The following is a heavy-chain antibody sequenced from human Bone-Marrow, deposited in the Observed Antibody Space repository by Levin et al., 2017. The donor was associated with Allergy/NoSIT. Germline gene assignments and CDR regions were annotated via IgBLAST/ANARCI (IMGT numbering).Heavy chain of an antibody. CDR1: GYTFTSYD. CDR2: MNPNSGNT. D-gene: IGHD3-9*01. CDR3: ARGRGYDILTGYSPGAFDY. V-gene: IGHV1-8*01. J-gene: IGHJ4*02. Sequence: ASVKVSCKASGYTFTSYDINWVRQATGQGLEWMGWMNPNSGNTGYAQKFQGRVTMTRNTSISTAYMELSSLRSEDTAVYYCARGRGYDILTGYSPGAFDYWGQGTLVTVSS.